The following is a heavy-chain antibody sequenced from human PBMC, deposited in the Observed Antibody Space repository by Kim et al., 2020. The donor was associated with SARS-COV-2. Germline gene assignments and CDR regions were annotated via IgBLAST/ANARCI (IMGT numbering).Heavy chain of an antibody. CDR2: IYYSGST. Sequence: SETLSLTCTVSGGSISSSSYYWGWIRQPPGKGLEWIGSIYYSGSTYYNPSLKSRVTISVDTSKNQFSLKLISVTAADTAVYYCASPRKYNWNYNYWGQGTLVTVSS. CDR1: GGSISSSSYY. CDR3: ASPRKYNWNYNY. J-gene: IGHJ4*02. D-gene: IGHD1-7*01. V-gene: IGHV4-39*01.